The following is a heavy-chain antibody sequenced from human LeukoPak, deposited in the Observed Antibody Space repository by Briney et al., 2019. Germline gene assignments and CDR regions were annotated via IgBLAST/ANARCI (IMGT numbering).Heavy chain of an antibody. CDR2: INPNSGGT. CDR1: GYTFTGYY. Sequence: GASVKVSCKASGYTFTGYYMNWVRQAPGQGLEWMGRINPNSGGTNYAQEFQGRVTMTRDTSISTAYMELSRLRSDDTAVYYCARVGDGLNDAFDIWGQGTMATVSS. J-gene: IGHJ3*02. V-gene: IGHV1-2*06. CDR3: ARVGDGLNDAFDI. D-gene: IGHD5-24*01.